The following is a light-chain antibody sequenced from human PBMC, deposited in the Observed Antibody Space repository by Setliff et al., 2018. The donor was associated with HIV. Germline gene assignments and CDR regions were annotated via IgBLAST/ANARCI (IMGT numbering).Light chain of an antibody. CDR2: ANS. Sequence: QSVLTQPPSASGTPGQRVTISCSGSTSNIRINTINWYQHLPGTAPKLLIYANSQRPSGVPDRFSGSKSGTSASLAISGLQSEDEADYFCCSYARTNTFTYVFGTGTKVTVL. CDR1: TSNIRINT. J-gene: IGLJ1*01. CDR3: CSYARTNTFTYV. V-gene: IGLV1-44*01.